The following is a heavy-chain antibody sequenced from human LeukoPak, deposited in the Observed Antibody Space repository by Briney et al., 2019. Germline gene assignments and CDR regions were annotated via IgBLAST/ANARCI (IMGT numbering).Heavy chain of an antibody. J-gene: IGHJ4*02. D-gene: IGHD7-27*01. Sequence: PSETLSLTCTVSGGSISGYYWSWIRQPPGKGLEWIGYFSNSGTTNQNPSLKSRVTMSVDTSKNQFSLKLSSVTAADTAVYYCARGSNWGDYWGQGALVTVSS. CDR1: GGSISGYY. V-gene: IGHV4-59*12. CDR2: FSNSGTT. CDR3: ARGSNWGDY.